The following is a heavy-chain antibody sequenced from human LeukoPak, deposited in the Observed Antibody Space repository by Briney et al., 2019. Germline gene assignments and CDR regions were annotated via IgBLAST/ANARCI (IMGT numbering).Heavy chain of an antibody. Sequence: GGSLRLSCAASGFTFSSYAMSWVRQAPGKGLEWVSVIYTDGSTYYADSVKGRFTISRDNSKNTLYLQMNNLRAEDTAVYYCAITGESSNWSLYFDYWGQGTLVTVSS. CDR1: GFTFSSYA. V-gene: IGHV3-53*01. CDR2: IYTDGST. D-gene: IGHD6-13*01. CDR3: AITGESSNWSLYFDY. J-gene: IGHJ4*02.